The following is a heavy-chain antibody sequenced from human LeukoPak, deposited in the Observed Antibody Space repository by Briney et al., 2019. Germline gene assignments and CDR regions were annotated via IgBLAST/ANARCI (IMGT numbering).Heavy chain of an antibody. D-gene: IGHD2-15*01. V-gene: IGHV5-51*01. J-gene: IGHJ3*02. CDR2: IYPGDSDT. CDR1: GYSFTSYW. Sequence: GESLKISCKGSGYSFTSYWIGWVRQMPGKGLEWMGIIYPGDSDTRYSPSFQGQVTISADKSISTAYLQWSSLKASDAAMYYCARLSPTQDYAFDIWGQGTMVTVSS. CDR3: ARLSPTQDYAFDI.